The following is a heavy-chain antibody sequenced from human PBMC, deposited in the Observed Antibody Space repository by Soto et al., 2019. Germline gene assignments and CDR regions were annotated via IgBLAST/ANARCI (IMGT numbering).Heavy chain of an antibody. J-gene: IGHJ4*02. CDR2: ISTSSSTI. CDR3: ARAYNWNYGYFDY. Sequence: PGGSLRLSCAASGFTFSSFSMNWVRQAPGKGLEWVSYISTSSSTIYYADSLKGRFTISRDNAKNSLYLQMNSLRAEDTAVYYCARAYNWNYGYFDYWGQGTLVTVSS. D-gene: IGHD1-7*01. CDR1: GFTFSSFS. V-gene: IGHV3-48*01.